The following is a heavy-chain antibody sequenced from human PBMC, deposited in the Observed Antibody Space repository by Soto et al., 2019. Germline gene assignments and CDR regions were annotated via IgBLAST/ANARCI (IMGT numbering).Heavy chain of an antibody. CDR1: GFTFSSYS. CDR3: ARDVAPGSPYYDFWSGYSTYYYYGMDV. V-gene: IGHV3-21*01. D-gene: IGHD3-3*01. J-gene: IGHJ6*02. Sequence: GGSLRLSCAASGFTFSSYSMNWVRQAPGKGLEWVSSISSSSSYIYYADSVKGRFTISRDNAKNSLYLQMNSLRAEDTAVDYCARDVAPGSPYYDFWSGYSTYYYYGMDVWGQGTTVTVSS. CDR2: ISSSSSYI.